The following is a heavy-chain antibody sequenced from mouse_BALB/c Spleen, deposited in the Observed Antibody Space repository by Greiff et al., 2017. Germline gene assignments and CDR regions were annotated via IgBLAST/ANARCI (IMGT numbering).Heavy chain of an antibody. J-gene: IGHJ2*01. CDR1: GFTFSDYY. CDR3: ARYDYDYFDY. V-gene: IGHV5-4*02. CDR2: ISDGGSYT. D-gene: IGHD2-4*01. Sequence: EVMLVESGGGLVKPGGSLKLSCAASGFTFSDYYMYWVRQTPEKRLEWVATISDGGSYTYYPDSVKGRFTISRDNAKNNLYLQMSSLKSEDTAMYYCARYDYDYFDYWGQGTTLTVSS.